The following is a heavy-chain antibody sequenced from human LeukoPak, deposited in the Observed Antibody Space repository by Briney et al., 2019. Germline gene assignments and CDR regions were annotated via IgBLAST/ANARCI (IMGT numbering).Heavy chain of an antibody. D-gene: IGHD3-10*01. Sequence: GGSLRLSCAASGFTFSSYGMHWVRQAPGKGLEWVAFIRYDGSNKYYADSVKGRFTISRENSKNTLYLQMNSLRAEDTAVYYCAKIIWFGDHGDFDYWGQGTLVTVSS. CDR1: GFTFSSYG. V-gene: IGHV3-30*02. J-gene: IGHJ4*02. CDR3: AKIIWFGDHGDFDY. CDR2: IRYDGSNK.